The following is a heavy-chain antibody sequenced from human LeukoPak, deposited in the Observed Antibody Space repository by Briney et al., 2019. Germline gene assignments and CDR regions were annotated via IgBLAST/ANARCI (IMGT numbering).Heavy chain of an antibody. CDR1: GGSISSYH. CDR2: ISHSGNT. Sequence: SETLSLTCTASGGSISSYHWSWIRQPPGKGLEWVACISHSGNTNYNPSLKTRVTISADTSKSQISLKLTSVTAADTATYYCARHYSTDPFDYWGQGTPVTVSS. J-gene: IGHJ4*02. D-gene: IGHD4-11*01. CDR3: ARHYSTDPFDY. V-gene: IGHV4-59*08.